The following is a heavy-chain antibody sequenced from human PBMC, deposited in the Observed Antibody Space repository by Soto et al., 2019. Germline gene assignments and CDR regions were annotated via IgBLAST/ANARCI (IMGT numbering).Heavy chain of an antibody. J-gene: IGHJ3*02. V-gene: IGHV3-72*01. CDR2: TRNKANSYTT. CDR3: ARGSLTGDPRDAFDI. D-gene: IGHD7-27*01. Sequence: GGSLRLSCAASGFTFSDHYMDWVRQAPGKGLEWVGRTRNKANSYTTEYAASVKGRFTISRDDSKNSLYLQMNSLKTEDTAVYYCARGSLTGDPRDAFDIWGQGTMVTVSS. CDR1: GFTFSDHY.